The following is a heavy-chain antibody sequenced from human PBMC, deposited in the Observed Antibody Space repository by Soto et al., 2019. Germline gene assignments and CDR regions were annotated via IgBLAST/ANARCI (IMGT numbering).Heavy chain of an antibody. Sequence: GGSLRLSCASSGFTFISYAMTWVRQATGKGLEWVSAISGSGDRTYYADSVKGRFTISRDNSRNTLYLQMSSLRAEDTAVYYCAKGSGFYYYNSGSNWFDPWGQGTLVPSPQ. CDR1: GFTFISYA. CDR3: AKGSGFYYYNSGSNWFDP. J-gene: IGHJ5*02. CDR2: ISGSGDRT. V-gene: IGHV3-23*01. D-gene: IGHD3-10*01.